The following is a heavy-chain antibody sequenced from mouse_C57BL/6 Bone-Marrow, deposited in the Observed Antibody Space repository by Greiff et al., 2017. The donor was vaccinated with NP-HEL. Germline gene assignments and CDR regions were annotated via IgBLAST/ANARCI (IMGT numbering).Heavy chain of an antibody. CDR1: GYTFTGYW. D-gene: IGHD1-1*01. V-gene: IGHV1-9*01. CDR3: AGPRYGSKDWFAY. Sequence: QVQLQQSGAELMKPGASVKLSCKATGYTFTGYWIEWVKQRPGHGLEWIGVILPGSGSTNYNEKFKGKATFTVDTSSNTAYMQLSSLTTEESAVYYCAGPRYGSKDWFAYWGQGTLVTVSA. J-gene: IGHJ3*01. CDR2: ILPGSGST.